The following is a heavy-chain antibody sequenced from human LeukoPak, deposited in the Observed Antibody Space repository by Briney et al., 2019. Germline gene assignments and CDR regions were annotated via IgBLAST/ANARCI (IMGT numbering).Heavy chain of an antibody. D-gene: IGHD6-13*01. CDR3: ARDHDQGIAAVGDY. CDR1: GFTFDDYA. V-gene: IGHV3-9*01. J-gene: IGHJ4*02. CDR2: ISWNSGSI. Sequence: GGSLRLSCAASGFTFDDYAMHWVRQAPGKGLGWVSGISWNSGSIGYADSVKGRFTISRDNAKNSLYLQMNSLRAEDTALYYCARDHDQGIAAVGDYWGQGTLVTVSS.